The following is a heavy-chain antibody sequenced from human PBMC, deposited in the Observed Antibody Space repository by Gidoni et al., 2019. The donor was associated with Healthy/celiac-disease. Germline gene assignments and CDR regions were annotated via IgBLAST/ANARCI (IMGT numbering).Heavy chain of an antibody. CDR2: INHSGST. CDR3: ARHRHYYDSSGYWRWFDP. J-gene: IGHJ5*02. D-gene: IGHD3-22*01. CDR1: GGSCSGYY. V-gene: IGHV4-34*01. Sequence: QVQLQQWGAGLLKPSETLSLTCAVDGGSCSGYYWSWIRQPPGKGLDWIGEINHSGSTNYNPSLKRRVTISVDTSKNQFSLKLSSVTAADTAVYYCARHRHYYDSSGYWRWFDPWGQGTLVTVSS.